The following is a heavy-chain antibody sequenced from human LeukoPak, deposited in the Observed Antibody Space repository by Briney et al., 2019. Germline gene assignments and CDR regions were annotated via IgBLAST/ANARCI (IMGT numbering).Heavy chain of an antibody. J-gene: IGHJ3*02. CDR2: ISYDGSNK. CDR1: GFTFSSYA. Sequence: GRSLRLSCAASGFTFSSYAMHWVRQAPGKGLEWVAVISYDGSNKYYADSVKGRFTISRDNSKNTLYLQMNSLRAEDTAVYYCAKDRLHLDAFDIWGQGTMVTVSS. D-gene: IGHD4-11*01. V-gene: IGHV3-30-3*01. CDR3: AKDRLHLDAFDI.